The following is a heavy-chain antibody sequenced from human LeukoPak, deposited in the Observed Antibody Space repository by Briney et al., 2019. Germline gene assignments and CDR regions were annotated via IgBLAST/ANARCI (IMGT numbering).Heavy chain of an antibody. CDR2: IHYSGST. V-gene: IGHV4-59*01. CDR3: AREGKSSSWYYFDY. J-gene: IGHJ4*02. D-gene: IGHD6-13*01. Sequence: SETLSLTCPVSGGSINNYYWSWIRQPPGRGLEWIGYIHYSGSTKYNPSLKSRVTISADTSKNQFFLKLISVTAADTAVYYCAREGKSSSWYYFDYWGQGTLVTVSS. CDR1: GGSINNYY.